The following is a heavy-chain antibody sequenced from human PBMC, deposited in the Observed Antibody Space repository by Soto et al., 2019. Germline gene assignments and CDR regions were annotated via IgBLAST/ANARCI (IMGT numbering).Heavy chain of an antibody. V-gene: IGHV4-4*02. CDR1: GGSISSSNW. J-gene: IGHJ6*02. D-gene: IGHD4-17*01. CDR2: IYHSGST. Sequence: SETLSLTCAVSGGSISSSNWWSWVRQPPGKGLEWIGEIYHSGSTNYNPSLKSRVTISVDKSKDQFSLKLSSVTAADTAVYYCARDRHGDYYYYGMDVWGQGTTVTVSS. CDR3: ARDRHGDYYYYGMDV.